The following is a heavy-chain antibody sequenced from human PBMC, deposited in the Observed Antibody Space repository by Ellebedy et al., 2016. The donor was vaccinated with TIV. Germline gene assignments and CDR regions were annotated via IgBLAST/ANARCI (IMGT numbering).Heavy chain of an antibody. CDR1: GYSFTSYW. CDR2: IDPSDSYT. D-gene: IGHD3-22*01. CDR3: ARRYYYDSSGYRSFDY. J-gene: IGHJ4*02. V-gene: IGHV5-10-1*01. Sequence: GESLKISCKGSGYSFTSYWISWVRQMPGKGLEWMGRIDPSDSYTNYSPSFQGHVTISADKSISTAYLQWSSLKASDTAMYYCARRYYYDSSGYRSFDYWGQGTLVTVSS.